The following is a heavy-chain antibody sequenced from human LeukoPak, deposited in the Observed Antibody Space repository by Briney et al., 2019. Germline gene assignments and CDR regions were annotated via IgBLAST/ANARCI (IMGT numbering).Heavy chain of an antibody. D-gene: IGHD2-8*01. CDR1: GGSISSYY. V-gene: IGHV4-59*01. CDR2: IYHTGST. Sequence: PSETLSLTCTVSGGSISSYYWSWIRQPPGKGLEWMGFIYHTGSTNYNPSLKSRVTISLDTSKSQLSLNLSSVTAADTAVYYCARGLNGVWFDPWGQGALVTVSS. J-gene: IGHJ5*02. CDR3: ARGLNGVWFDP.